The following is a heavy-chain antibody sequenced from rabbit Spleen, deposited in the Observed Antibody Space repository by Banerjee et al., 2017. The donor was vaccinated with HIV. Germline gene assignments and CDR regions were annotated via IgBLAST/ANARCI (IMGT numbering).Heavy chain of an antibody. CDR1: GFSFSSGYD. Sequence: QEQLVESGGGLVKPGASLTLICTASGFSFSSGYDMSWVRQAPGKGPEWIACIAAGVSYTTYYATWAKGRFTISKTSSTTVTLQMTSLTAADTATYFCARDLAGVIGWNFVWWGQGTLVTVS. V-gene: IGHV1S45*01. J-gene: IGHJ4*01. CDR2: IAAGVSYTT. CDR3: ARDLAGVIGWNFVW. D-gene: IGHD4-1*01.